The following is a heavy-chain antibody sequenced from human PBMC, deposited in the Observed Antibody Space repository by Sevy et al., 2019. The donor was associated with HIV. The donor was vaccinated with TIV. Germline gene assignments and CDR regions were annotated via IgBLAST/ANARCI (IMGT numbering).Heavy chain of an antibody. V-gene: IGHV1-69*13. Sequence: ASVKVSCKASGGTFSSYAINWVRQAPGQGLEWMGGIIPIFGTPTYAQKFQGRVTLTADEYKSASTAYRELSSLRSEDTVIYYCARGGRSGYLYYFDYWGQGTLVTVSS. D-gene: IGHD3-3*01. J-gene: IGHJ4*02. CDR1: GGTFSSYA. CDR3: ARGGRSGYLYYFDY. CDR2: IIPIFGTP.